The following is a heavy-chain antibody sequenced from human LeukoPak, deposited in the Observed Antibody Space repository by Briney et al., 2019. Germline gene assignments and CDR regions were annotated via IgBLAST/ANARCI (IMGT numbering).Heavy chain of an antibody. CDR1: GFTFSSYA. CDR2: ISGSGGST. CDR3: AKGPVATITAADYFDY. J-gene: IGHJ4*02. D-gene: IGHD5-24*01. Sequence: GGSLRLSCAASGFTFSSYAMSWVRQAPGKGLEWVSAISGSGGSTYYADSVKGRFTISRDNSKNTLYLQMNSLRAEDTAVYYCAKGPVATITAADYFDYWGQGTLVTVSS. V-gene: IGHV3-23*01.